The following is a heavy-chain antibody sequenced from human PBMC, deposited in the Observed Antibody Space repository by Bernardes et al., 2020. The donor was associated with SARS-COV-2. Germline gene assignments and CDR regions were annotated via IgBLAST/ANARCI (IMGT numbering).Heavy chain of an antibody. Sequence: GGSLRLSCAASGFTFSDSYMSWIRQAPGTGLAWVSYISSSGSTLYYADSVKGRFTISRDNAKNSLYLQMNSLRAEDTAVYYCARDRGLYSIGHFDLWGRGTLVTVSS. V-gene: IGHV3-11*01. CDR3: ARDRGLYSIGHFDL. D-gene: IGHD6-25*01. CDR1: GFTFSDSY. CDR2: ISSSGSTL. J-gene: IGHJ2*01.